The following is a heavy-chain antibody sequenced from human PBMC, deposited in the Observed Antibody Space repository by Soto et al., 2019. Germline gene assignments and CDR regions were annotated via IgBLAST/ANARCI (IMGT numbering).Heavy chain of an antibody. CDR1: GGSTSSSDW. V-gene: IGHV4-4*02. Sequence: QVHLQESGPGLVKPSETLSLTCAISGGSTSSSDWWTWVRQPPGEGLEWIGEIHRAGVTNYNSSLKGRLTISLDHSRNQFSLSLTSVTAADAAVYFCAGRPEIHPRWGQGILVPVSS. J-gene: IGHJ4*02. D-gene: IGHD1-26*01. CDR3: AGRPEIHPR. CDR2: IHRAGVT.